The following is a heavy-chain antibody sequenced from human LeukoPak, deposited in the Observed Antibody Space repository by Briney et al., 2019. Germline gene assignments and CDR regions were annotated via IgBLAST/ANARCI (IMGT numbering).Heavy chain of an antibody. CDR1: GGTFSRYA. V-gene: IGHV1-69*01. Sequence: SVKVSCKASGGTFSRYAISWVRQAPGQELEWMGGIIPMYGTTNYAQKFQGRVTITADESTSTAYMELSSLRSEDTALYYCARDRDDSSGYYYGRVLEYWGQGTLVTVSS. CDR3: ARDRDDSSGYYYGRVLEY. CDR2: IIPMYGTT. J-gene: IGHJ4*02. D-gene: IGHD3-22*01.